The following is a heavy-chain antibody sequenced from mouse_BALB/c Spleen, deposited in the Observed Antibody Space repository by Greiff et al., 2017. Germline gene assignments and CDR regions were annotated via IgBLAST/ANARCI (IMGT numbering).Heavy chain of an antibody. V-gene: IGHV5-9-4*01. CDR3: ARVFITTVGGYFDY. CDR1: GFTFSSYA. CDR2: ISSGGSYT. J-gene: IGHJ2*01. Sequence: EVQRVESGGGLVKPGGSLKLSCAASGFTFSSYAMSWVRQSPEKRLEWVAEISSGGSYTYYPDTVTGRFTISRDNAKNTLYLEMSSLRSEDTAMYYCARVFITTVGGYFDYWGQGTTLTVSS. D-gene: IGHD1-1*01.